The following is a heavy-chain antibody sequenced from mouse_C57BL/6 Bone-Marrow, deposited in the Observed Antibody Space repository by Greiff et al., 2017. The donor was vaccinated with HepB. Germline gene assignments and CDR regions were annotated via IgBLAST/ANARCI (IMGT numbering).Heavy chain of an antibody. CDR3: TRVVYDGYYNYFDY. CDR2: ISSGGDYI. J-gene: IGHJ2*01. Sequence: EVNLVESGEGLVKPGGSLKLSCAASGFTFSSYAMSWVRQTPEKRLEWVAYISSGGDYIYYADTVKGRFTISRDNARNTLYLQMSSLKSEDTAMYYCTRVVYDGYYNYFDYWGQGTTLTVSS. D-gene: IGHD2-3*01. CDR1: GFTFSSYA. V-gene: IGHV5-9-1*02.